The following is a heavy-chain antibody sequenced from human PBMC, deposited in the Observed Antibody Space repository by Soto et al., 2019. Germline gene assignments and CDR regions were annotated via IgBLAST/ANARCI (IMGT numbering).Heavy chain of an antibody. D-gene: IGHD3-16*01. Sequence: QVQLVQSGAEVKKPGASVEVSCTASGYTFTSYNIHWVRQATGQGLEWMGWVNPNSGDTGYAQKFQGRVTMTRNTSRSAAYMELSSLRSDDTAVYYCARGLGGDWGQGTLVTVSS. CDR2: VNPNSGDT. CDR1: GYTFTSYN. CDR3: ARGLGGD. J-gene: IGHJ4*02. V-gene: IGHV1-8*01.